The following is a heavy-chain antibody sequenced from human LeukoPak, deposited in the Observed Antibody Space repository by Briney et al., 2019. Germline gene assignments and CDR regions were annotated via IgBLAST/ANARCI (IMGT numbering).Heavy chain of an antibody. CDR3: ARHDSFIPY. Sequence: SGGSLRLSCVASGFNFSDYAMSWVRQAPGKGLEWVSGISDSGGSTYYADSVKGRCTISRDNSKNTVSLQMNNLRAEDTAVYFCARHDSFIPYWGQGTLVTVTS. CDR1: GFNFSDYA. J-gene: IGHJ4*02. D-gene: IGHD3-16*02. V-gene: IGHV3-23*01. CDR2: ISDSGGST.